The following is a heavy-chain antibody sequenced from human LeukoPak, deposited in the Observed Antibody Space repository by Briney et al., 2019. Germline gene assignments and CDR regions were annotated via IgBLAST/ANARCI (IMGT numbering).Heavy chain of an antibody. Sequence: PGGSLRLSCAASGFTFSSYWMSWVRQAPGKGLEWVANIKKDGSEKSYADSVKGRFTISRDNAKNSLYLQMSSLRAEDTAIYYCARYYYGSRTSFDPWGQGTRVTVSS. CDR3: ARYYYGSRTSFDP. V-gene: IGHV3-7*01. J-gene: IGHJ5*02. CDR1: GFTFSSYW. CDR2: IKKDGSEK. D-gene: IGHD3-10*01.